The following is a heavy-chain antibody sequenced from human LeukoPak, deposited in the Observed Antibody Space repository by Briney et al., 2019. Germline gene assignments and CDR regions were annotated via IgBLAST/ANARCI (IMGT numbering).Heavy chain of an antibody. J-gene: IGHJ4*02. Sequence: PSETLSLTCAVYGGSFSGYYWSWIRQPPGKGLEWVSSISSGSDYIYYADSVKGRFTISRDNAKNSLYLQMNSLRAEDTAIYYCARDPWGTHAYWGQGTLVTVSS. CDR1: GGSFSGYY. V-gene: IGHV3-21*01. CDR3: ARDPWGTHAY. D-gene: IGHD3-16*01. CDR2: ISSGSDYI.